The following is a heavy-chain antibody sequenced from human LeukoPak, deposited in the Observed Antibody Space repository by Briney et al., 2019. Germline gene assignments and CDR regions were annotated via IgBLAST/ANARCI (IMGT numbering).Heavy chain of an antibody. CDR3: ARDLNRVVTSKDVGY. Sequence: GASVKVSCKASGYTFTSYGISWVRQAPGQGLEWMGWISAYNGNTNYAQKLQGRVTMTTDTSTSTAYMELRSLRSDDTDVYYCARDLNRVVTSKDVGYWGQGTLVTVSS. J-gene: IGHJ4*02. D-gene: IGHD4-23*01. V-gene: IGHV1-18*01. CDR2: ISAYNGNT. CDR1: GYTFTSYG.